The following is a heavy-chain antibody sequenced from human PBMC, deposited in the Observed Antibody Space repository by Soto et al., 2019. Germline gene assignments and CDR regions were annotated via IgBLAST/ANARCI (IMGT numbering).Heavy chain of an antibody. D-gene: IGHD4-4*01. V-gene: IGHV1-2*04. Sequence: QLQLVQSGAEVKKPGASVKVSCATSGNSLTAYYIHWVRQAPGQGLEWVGWINPISGGTNYAQKFQGWVSMTRDTSITTAYMELSGLKSDDTAVYYCATSTLFRGGNSVGMAVGGQGTTVIVSS. CDR3: ATSTLFRGGNSVGMAV. CDR2: INPISGGT. J-gene: IGHJ6*02. CDR1: GNSLTAYY.